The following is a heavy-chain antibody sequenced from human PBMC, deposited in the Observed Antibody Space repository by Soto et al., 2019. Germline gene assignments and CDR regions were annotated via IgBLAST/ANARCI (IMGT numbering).Heavy chain of an antibody. D-gene: IGHD3-3*01. V-gene: IGHV3-11*01. CDR3: ARHPGIPIFEVVTRNWLDP. J-gene: IGHJ5*02. Sequence: QVQLVESGGGLVKPGGSLRLSCAASGFTFSDYYMSWIRQAPGKGLEWVSYISSSGSTIYYADSVKGRFTISRDNAKNSLYLQLNSLRAENTAVYDCARHPGIPIFEVVTRNWLDPWGQVTLVTVSS. CDR1: GFTFSDYY. CDR2: ISSSGSTI.